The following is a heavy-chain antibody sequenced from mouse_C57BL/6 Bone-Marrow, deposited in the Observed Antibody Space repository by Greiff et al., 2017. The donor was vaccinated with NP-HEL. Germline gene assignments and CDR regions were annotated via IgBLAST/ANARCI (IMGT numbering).Heavy chain of an antibody. D-gene: IGHD1-1*01. V-gene: IGHV1-81*01. Sequence: QVQLQQSGAELARPGASVKLSCKASGYTFTSYGISWVKQRTGQGLEWIGEIYPRSGNTYYNEKFKGKATLTADKSSSTAYMELRSLTSEDSAVYFCARWGPYYYGSTSYWYFDVWGTGTTVTVSS. CDR2: IYPRSGNT. J-gene: IGHJ1*03. CDR1: GYTFTSYG. CDR3: ARWGPYYYGSTSYWYFDV.